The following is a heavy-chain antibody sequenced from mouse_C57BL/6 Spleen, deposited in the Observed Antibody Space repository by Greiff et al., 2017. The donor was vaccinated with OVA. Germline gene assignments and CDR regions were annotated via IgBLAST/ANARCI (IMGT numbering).Heavy chain of an antibody. V-gene: IGHV1-50*01. CDR2: IDPSDSYT. J-gene: IGHJ4*01. Sequence: QVQLQQPGAELVKPGASVKLSCKASGYTFTSYWMQWVKQRPGQGLEWIGEIDPSDSYTNYNQKFKGKATLTVDTSSSTAYMQLSSLTSEDSAVYYCARVDSSGYYAMDYWGQGTSVTVSS. CDR3: ARVDSSGYYAMDY. CDR1: GYTFTSYW. D-gene: IGHD3-2*02.